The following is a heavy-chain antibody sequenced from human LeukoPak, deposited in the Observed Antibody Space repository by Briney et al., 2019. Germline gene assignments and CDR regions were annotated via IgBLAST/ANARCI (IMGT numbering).Heavy chain of an antibody. D-gene: IGHD3-3*01. CDR3: ARVEMRLRFLEWLFGYMDV. V-gene: IGHV1-18*01. Sequence: ASVKVSCKASGYTFTSNVISWVRQAPGQGLEWMGWISAYNGNTNYAQKLQGRVTMTTDTSTSTAYMELRSLRSDDTAVYYCARVEMRLRFLEWLFGYMDVWGKGTTVTVSS. CDR2: ISAYNGNT. CDR1: GYTFTSNV. J-gene: IGHJ6*03.